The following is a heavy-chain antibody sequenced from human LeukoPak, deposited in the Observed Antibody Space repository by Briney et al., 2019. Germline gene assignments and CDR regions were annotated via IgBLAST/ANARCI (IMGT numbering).Heavy chain of an antibody. CDR3: ARQRKDYVWGSYLFGAGYYFDY. D-gene: IGHD3-16*02. CDR1: GGSISSSSYY. V-gene: IGHV4-39*01. J-gene: IGHJ4*02. Sequence: SETLSLTCTVSGGSISSSSYYWGWIRQPPGKGLEWIGSTYYSGSTNYNPSLKSRVTISVDTSKNQFSLKLSSVTAADTAVYYCARQRKDYVWGSYLFGAGYYFDYWGQGTLVTVSS. CDR2: TYYSGST.